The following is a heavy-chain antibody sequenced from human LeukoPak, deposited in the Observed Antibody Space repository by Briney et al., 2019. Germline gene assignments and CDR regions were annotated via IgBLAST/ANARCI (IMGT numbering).Heavy chain of an antibody. Sequence: SETLSLTCAVYGGSFSGYYWSWIRQPPGKGLEWIGEINHSGSTNYNPSLKGRVTISVDTSKNQFSLKLSSVTAADTAVYYCARLRPIILTGYYNLRGWFDPWGQGTLVSVSS. V-gene: IGHV4-34*01. J-gene: IGHJ5*02. D-gene: IGHD3-9*01. CDR1: GGSFSGYY. CDR2: INHSGST. CDR3: ARLRPIILTGYYNLRGWFDP.